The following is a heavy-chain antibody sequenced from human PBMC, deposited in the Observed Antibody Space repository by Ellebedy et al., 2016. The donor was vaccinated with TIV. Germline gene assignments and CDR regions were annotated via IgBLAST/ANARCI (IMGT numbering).Heavy chain of an antibody. CDR2: VGHGGTDT. CDR3: AKDSGKYGWNSEY. J-gene: IGHJ4*02. CDR1: GFTFSTYA. Sequence: PGGSLRLSCVVSGFTFSTYAMRWFRQAPGKGLEWVSGVGHGGTDTYYADSVKGRFTISRDNSMNTVYLAMHSLRAEDTAVYYCAKDSGKYGWNSEYWGQGTQVTVSS. V-gene: IGHV3-23*01. D-gene: IGHD3-10*01.